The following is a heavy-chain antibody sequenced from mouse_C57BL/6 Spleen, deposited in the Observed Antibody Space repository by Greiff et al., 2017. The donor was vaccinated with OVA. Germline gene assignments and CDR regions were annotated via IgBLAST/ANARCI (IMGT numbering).Heavy chain of an antibody. CDR2: IWSGGST. CDR1: GFSLTSYG. V-gene: IGHV2-2*01. D-gene: IGHD2-3*01. CDR3: ARSFYGGYYSAMDY. Sequence: QVQLKESGPGLVQPSQSLSITCTVSGFSLTSYGVHWVRQSPGKGLEWLGVIWSGGSTDYNAAFISRLSISKDNSKSQVFFKMNSLQADDTAIYYCARSFYGGYYSAMDYWGQGTSVTVSS. J-gene: IGHJ4*01.